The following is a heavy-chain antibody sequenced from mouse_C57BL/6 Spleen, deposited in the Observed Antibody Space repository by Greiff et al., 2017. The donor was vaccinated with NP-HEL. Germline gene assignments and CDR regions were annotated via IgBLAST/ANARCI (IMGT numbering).Heavy chain of an antibody. CDR3: ARSVVAKDYAMDY. J-gene: IGHJ4*01. CDR1: GFTFTDYY. CDR2: IRNKANGYTT. Sequence: EVMLVESGGGLVQPGGSLSLSCAASGFTFTDYYMSWVRQPPGKALEWLGFIRNKANGYTTEYSASVKGRFTISRDNSQSILYLQMNALRAEDSATYYCARSVVAKDYAMDYWGQGTSVTVSS. D-gene: IGHD1-1*01. V-gene: IGHV7-3*01.